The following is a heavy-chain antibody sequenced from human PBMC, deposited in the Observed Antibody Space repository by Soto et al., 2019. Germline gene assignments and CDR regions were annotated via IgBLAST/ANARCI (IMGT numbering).Heavy chain of an antibody. CDR2: IYHSGTT. CDR3: AFPATADFDY. D-gene: IGHD6-13*01. Sequence: PSETLSLTCAVSGGSISSTNWWTWVRQSPGRGLEWIGEIYHSGTTNSSPSLKSRVNIAVDMSTNHLSLTLISVTAADTAVYYCAFPATADFDYWGKGILVTVSS. CDR1: GGSISSTNW. J-gene: IGHJ4*02. V-gene: IGHV4-4*02.